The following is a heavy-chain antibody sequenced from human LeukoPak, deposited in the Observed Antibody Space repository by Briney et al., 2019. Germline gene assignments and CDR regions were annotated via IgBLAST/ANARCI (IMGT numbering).Heavy chain of an antibody. CDR2: MYVDGGT. CDR3: ARGQAAT. CDR1: GFILSNSY. D-gene: IGHD6-25*01. J-gene: IGHJ5*02. V-gene: IGHV3-66*01. Sequence: GGSLRLSCAGTGFILSNSYMSWVRQAPGKGLEWVSLMYVDGGTYYADSVKRRFIISRDNSRNSLFLQMNSLRADDTAVYYCARGQAATWGQGTLVTVSS.